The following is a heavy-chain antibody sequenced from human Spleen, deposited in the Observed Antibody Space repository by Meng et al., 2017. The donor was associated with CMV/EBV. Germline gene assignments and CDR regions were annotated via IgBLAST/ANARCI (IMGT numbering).Heavy chain of an antibody. CDR3: ARSGVALRFLEWTKAFDI. CDR2: IIPIFGTA. Sequence: SVKVSCKASGGTFSSYAISWVRQAPGQGLEWMGGIIPIFGTANYAQKLQGRVTMTTDTSTSTAYMELRSLRSDDTAVYYCARSGVALRFLEWTKAFDIWGQGTMVTVSS. CDR1: GGTFSSYA. V-gene: IGHV1-69*05. D-gene: IGHD3-3*01. J-gene: IGHJ3*02.